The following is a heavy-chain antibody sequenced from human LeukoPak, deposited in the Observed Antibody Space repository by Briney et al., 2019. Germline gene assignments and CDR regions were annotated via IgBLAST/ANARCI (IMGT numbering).Heavy chain of an antibody. D-gene: IGHD3-22*01. CDR3: ARGVTMIVVVIHDWYFDL. V-gene: IGHV4-4*02. J-gene: IGHJ2*01. CDR1: GGSIKSNNW. Sequence: PSETLSLTCAVSGGSIKSNNWWSWVRQPPGKGLEWIGEIYHSGSTNYNPSLKSRVTISVDTSKNQFSLKLSSLTAADTAVYYCARGVTMIVVVIHDWYFDLWGRGTLVTVSS. CDR2: IYHSGST.